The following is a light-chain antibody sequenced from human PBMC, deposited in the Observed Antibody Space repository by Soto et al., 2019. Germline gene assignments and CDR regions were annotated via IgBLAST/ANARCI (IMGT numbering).Light chain of an antibody. V-gene: IGLV2-8*01. J-gene: IGLJ1*01. CDR3: SSYASSNWYV. Sequence: QSVLTQPPSASGSPGQSVTISCTGTNSDVGGYNYVSWYQQYPGKAPKLIIYEVNERPSGVPDRFSGSKSGNTASLTVSGLQTADEADYSCSSYASSNWYVFGTGTRSPS. CDR2: EVN. CDR1: NSDVGGYNY.